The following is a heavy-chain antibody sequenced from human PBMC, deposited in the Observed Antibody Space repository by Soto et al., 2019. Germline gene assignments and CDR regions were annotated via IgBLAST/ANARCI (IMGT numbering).Heavy chain of an antibody. CDR2: ISSSSSYI. J-gene: IGHJ5*02. CDR3: ARDPPIAAAGTTWFDP. Sequence: GESLKISCAASGFTFSSYSMNWVRQAPGKGLEWVSSISSSSSYIYYAYSVKGRFTISRDNAKNSLYLQMNSLRAEDTAVYYCARDPPIAAAGTTWFDPWGQGTLVTVSS. D-gene: IGHD6-13*01. V-gene: IGHV3-21*01. CDR1: GFTFSSYS.